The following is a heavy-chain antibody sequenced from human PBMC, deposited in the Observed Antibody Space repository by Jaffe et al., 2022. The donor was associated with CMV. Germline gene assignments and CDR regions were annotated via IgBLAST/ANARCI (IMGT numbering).Heavy chain of an antibody. CDR1: GFTFSNAW. Sequence: EVQLVESGGGLVKPGGSLRLSCAASGFTFSNAWMSWVRQAPGKGLEWVGRIKSKTDGGTTDYAAPVKGRFTISRDDSKNTLYLQMNSLKTEDTAVYYCTTEVDRGIAAAEDIWGQGTMVTVSS. J-gene: IGHJ3*02. CDR2: IKSKTDGGTT. D-gene: IGHD6-13*01. CDR3: TTEVDRGIAAAEDI. V-gene: IGHV3-15*01.